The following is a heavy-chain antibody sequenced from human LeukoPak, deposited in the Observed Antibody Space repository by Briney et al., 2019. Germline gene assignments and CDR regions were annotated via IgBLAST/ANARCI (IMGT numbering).Heavy chain of an antibody. CDR3: ARGGGACGGDCSWYFDL. J-gene: IGHJ2*01. Sequence: SETLSLTCTVSGASLSRDYWSWVRQTPGKRLEWIGYLYYSGNTNYHPSLKNRLTISADTSKNQFSLTLNSVPAADPAVYYCARGGGACGGDCSWYFDLWGRGTLVTVSS. CDR1: GASLSRDY. D-gene: IGHD2-21*02. CDR2: LYYSGNT. V-gene: IGHV4-59*01.